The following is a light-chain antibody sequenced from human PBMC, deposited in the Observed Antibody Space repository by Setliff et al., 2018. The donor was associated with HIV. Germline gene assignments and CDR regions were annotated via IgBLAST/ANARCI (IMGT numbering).Light chain of an antibody. J-gene: IGKJ1*01. CDR1: QSVSSY. V-gene: IGKV3-15*01. CDR3: QQYNNWPPWT. CDR2: DAS. Sequence: EIVLTQSPATLSLSPGERATLSCRASQSVSSYLAWYQQKPGQAPCLLIYDASNRATGIPARFSGSGSGTEFTLTISSLQSEDFAVYYCQQYNNWPPWTFGQGTKVDIK.